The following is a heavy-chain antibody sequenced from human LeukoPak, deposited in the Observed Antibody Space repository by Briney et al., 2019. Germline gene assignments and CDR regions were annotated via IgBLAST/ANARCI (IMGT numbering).Heavy chain of an antibody. D-gene: IGHD3-9*01. J-gene: IGHJ4*02. V-gene: IGHV1-8*01. CDR1: GYTFTSYD. CDR2: VNPNSGNT. Sequence: ASVKVSCKASGYTFTSYDINWVRQATGQGLEWMGWVNPNSGNTGFAQKFQGRVTMTRNTSISTAYMELSSLRSEDTAVYYCARVTYYHILTGSCSGGDFDHWGQGTLVTVSS. CDR3: ARVTYYHILTGSCSGGDFDH.